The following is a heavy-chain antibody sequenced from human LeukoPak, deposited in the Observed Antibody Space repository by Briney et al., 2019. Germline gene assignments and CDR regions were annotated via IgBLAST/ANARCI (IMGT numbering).Heavy chain of an antibody. CDR1: GYSENFYG. V-gene: IGHV1-18*01. J-gene: IGHJ4*02. CDR2: ISAQHGQT. Sequence: GASVKVSCKTSGYSENFYGITWVRQVAGQGLEWMGWISAQHGQTEYAPKSQDRVTMTTDTYMNTAYMELRSLRSDDTAVYYCAGSLGYCTSNVCHLKYWGQGTLVTVSS. CDR3: AGSLGYCTSNVCHLKY. D-gene: IGHD2-2*01.